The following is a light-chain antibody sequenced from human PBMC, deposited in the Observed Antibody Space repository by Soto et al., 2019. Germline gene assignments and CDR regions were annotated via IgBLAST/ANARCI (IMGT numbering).Light chain of an antibody. CDR3: QHYDNWT. CDR2: GAS. Sequence: EIVMTQSPATLSVSPGERVTLSCRASQSVSSNLAWYQQKPGQAPRLLIYGASTRATGIPARFSGSGSGTEFTLTISSLQSEDFAVYYCQHYDNWTFGQGTKVDI. CDR1: QSVSSN. V-gene: IGKV3D-15*01. J-gene: IGKJ1*01.